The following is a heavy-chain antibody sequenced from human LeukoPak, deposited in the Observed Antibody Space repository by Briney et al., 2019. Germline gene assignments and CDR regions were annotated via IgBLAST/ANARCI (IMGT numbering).Heavy chain of an antibody. V-gene: IGHV1-8*03. CDR2: MNPNSGNT. Sequence: ASVKVSCKASGYTFTSYGINWVRQATGQGLEWVGWMNPNSGNTGYAQKFQGRVTITRNTSISTAYMELSSLRSEDTAVYYCARGRGYKRAFDIWGQGTMVTVSS. CDR1: GYTFTSYG. D-gene: IGHD5-24*01. CDR3: ARGRGYKRAFDI. J-gene: IGHJ3*02.